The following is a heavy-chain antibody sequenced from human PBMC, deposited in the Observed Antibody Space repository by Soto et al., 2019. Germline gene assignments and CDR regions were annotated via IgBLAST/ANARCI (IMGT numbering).Heavy chain of an antibody. CDR2: ISCDGGSK. Sequence: GGSLRLSCAASGFTFDDYTMHWVRQAPGKGLEWVALISCDGGSKYYADSVKGRFTISRDNTKNSLYLQMNSLRAEDTAVYYCAKEYDFWSGSPMDVWGQGTTVTVSS. CDR3: AKEYDFWSGSPMDV. V-gene: IGHV3-43*01. D-gene: IGHD3-3*01. CDR1: GFTFDDYT. J-gene: IGHJ6*02.